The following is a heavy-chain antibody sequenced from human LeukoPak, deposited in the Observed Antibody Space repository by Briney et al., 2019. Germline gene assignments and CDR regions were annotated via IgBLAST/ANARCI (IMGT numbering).Heavy chain of an antibody. D-gene: IGHD6-13*01. CDR2: INHSGST. Sequence: PSETLSLTCAVYGGSFSGYYWSWIRQPPGKGLEWIGEINHSGSTNYNPSLKSRVTISVDTSKNQFSLKLSSVTAADTAVYYCARSDSWYPFDYWGQGTLVTVSS. V-gene: IGHV4-34*01. J-gene: IGHJ4*02. CDR3: ARSDSWYPFDY. CDR1: GGSFSGYY.